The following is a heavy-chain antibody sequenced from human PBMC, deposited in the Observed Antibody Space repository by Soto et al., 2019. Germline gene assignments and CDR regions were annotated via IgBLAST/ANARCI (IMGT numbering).Heavy chain of an antibody. CDR2: IWNDGSNK. D-gene: IGHD1-26*01. CDR3: ARAVGPFDY. CDR1: GFIFSTYG. V-gene: IGHV3-33*01. J-gene: IGHJ4*02. Sequence: QVQLVESGGGVVQPGRSLRLSCAASGFIFSTYGMHWVRQAPGKGLERVAVIWNDGSNKYYADSVKGRFTISRDNSKNTLYLQMNSLRAEDTAVYYCARAVGPFDYWGQGTLVTVSS.